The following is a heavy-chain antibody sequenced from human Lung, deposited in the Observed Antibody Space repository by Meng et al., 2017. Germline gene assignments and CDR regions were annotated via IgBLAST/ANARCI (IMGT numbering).Heavy chain of an antibody. CDR1: GFRFSNYA. CDR2: ISDNGGST. CDR3: AIDRGYSSSTFVDH. D-gene: IGHD6-6*01. V-gene: IGHV3-23*01. Sequence: EVQLLESGGDLVQPGGSLRPSCAGSGFRFSNYAMSWVRQASGKGPEWVSAISDNGGSTYYRDSVKGRFTMSRDNSKNTLYLQMNSLRAEDTAVYYCAIDRGYSSSTFVDHWGQGTLVTVSS. J-gene: IGHJ4*02.